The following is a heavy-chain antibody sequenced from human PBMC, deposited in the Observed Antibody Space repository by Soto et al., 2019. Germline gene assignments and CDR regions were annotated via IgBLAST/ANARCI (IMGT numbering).Heavy chain of an antibody. CDR3: ARAHYGSGSPDY. Sequence: SETLSLTCTVSGGSISSYYWSWIRQPPGKGLEWIGSIYYSGSTYYNPSLKSRVTISVDTSKNQFSLKLSSVTAADTAAYYCARAHYGSGSPDYWGQGTLVTVSS. CDR2: IYYSGST. CDR1: GGSISSYY. V-gene: IGHV4-59*05. J-gene: IGHJ4*02. D-gene: IGHD3-10*01.